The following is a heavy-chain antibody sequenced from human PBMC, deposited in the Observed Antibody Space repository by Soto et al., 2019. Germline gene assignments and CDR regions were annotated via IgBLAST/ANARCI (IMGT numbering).Heavy chain of an antibody. CDR2: ISGTSSDT. J-gene: IGHJ4*02. Sequence: QVQLVQSGGGLVKPGGSLRLSCAASGFTFSDYYMSWIRQAPGKGLESLSYISGTSSDTNYADSVKGRFTISRDNAKNSGYLQMNSLRAEDTAVYYCATGPRRLSDWGQGTLVIVSS. CDR1: GFTFSDYY. CDR3: ATGPRRLSD. D-gene: IGHD3-3*01. V-gene: IGHV3-11*05.